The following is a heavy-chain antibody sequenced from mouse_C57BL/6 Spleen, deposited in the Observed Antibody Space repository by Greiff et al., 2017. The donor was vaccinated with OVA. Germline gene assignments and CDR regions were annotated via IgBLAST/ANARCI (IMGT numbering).Heavy chain of an antibody. V-gene: IGHV1-7*01. D-gene: IGHD4-1*01. CDR2: INPSSGYT. Sequence: VQLQQSGAELAKPGASVKLSCKASGYTFTSYWMHWVKQRPGQGLEWIGYINPSSGYTKYNQKFKDKATLTADKSSSTAYMQLSSLTYEDSAVYYCGGRGTGKGYAMDYWGQGTSVTVSS. CDR3: GGRGTGKGYAMDY. CDR1: GYTFTSYW. J-gene: IGHJ4*01.